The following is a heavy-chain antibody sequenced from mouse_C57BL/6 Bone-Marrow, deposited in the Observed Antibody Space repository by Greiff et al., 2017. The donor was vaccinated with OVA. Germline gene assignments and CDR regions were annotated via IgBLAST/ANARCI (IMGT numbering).Heavy chain of an antibody. D-gene: IGHD3-2*01. V-gene: IGHV1-82*01. J-gene: IGHJ1*03. Sequence: QVQLQQSGPELVKPGASVKLSCKASGYAFSSSWMNWVKQRPGQGLEWIGRIYPGDGSTNYNGKFKGKATLTADKSSSTAYMQLSRLTSENSAVYDCARRTYARHLDYLDVWGKGTSVTVSS. CDR3: ARRTYARHLDYLDV. CDR1: GYAFSSSW. CDR2: IYPGDGST.